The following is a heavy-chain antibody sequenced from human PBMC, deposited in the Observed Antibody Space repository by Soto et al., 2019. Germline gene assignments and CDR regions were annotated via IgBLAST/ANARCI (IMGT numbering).Heavy chain of an antibody. CDR1: GGSFSGYY. Sequence: SETLSLTCAVYGGSFSGYYWSWIRQPPGKGLEWIGEINHSGSTNYNPSLKSRVTISVDTSKNQFSLKLSSVTAADTAVYYCAREGDYGGNFRFYAFDIWGQGTMVTVSS. CDR2: INHSGST. J-gene: IGHJ3*02. D-gene: IGHD4-17*01. V-gene: IGHV4-34*01. CDR3: AREGDYGGNFRFYAFDI.